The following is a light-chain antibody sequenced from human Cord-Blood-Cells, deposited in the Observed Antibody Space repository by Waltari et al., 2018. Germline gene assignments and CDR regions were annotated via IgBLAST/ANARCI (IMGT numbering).Light chain of an antibody. J-gene: IGLJ3*02. CDR1: SSDVGRYNL. V-gene: IGLV2-23*02. CDR2: EVS. CDR3: CSYAGSSTWV. Sequence: QSALTQPASVSGSPGQSITIPCPGTSSDVGRYNLVSWYQQHPGKAPKLMIYEVSKRPSGVSNRFSGSKSGNTASLTISGLQAEDEADYYCCSYAGSSTWVFGGGTKLTVL.